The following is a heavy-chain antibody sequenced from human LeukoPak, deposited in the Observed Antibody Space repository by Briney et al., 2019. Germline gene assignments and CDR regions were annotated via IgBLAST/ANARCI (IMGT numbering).Heavy chain of an antibody. J-gene: IGHJ4*02. D-gene: IGHD7-27*01. CDR1: GFTFSSYA. Sequence: GGSLRLSCAASGFTFSSYAMSWVRQAPGKGLEWVSAISGSGGSTYYADSVKGRFTISRDNSKNTLYPQMNSLRAEDTAVYYCAKVTNWDFLFPRYYFDYWGQGTLVTVSS. CDR2: ISGSGGST. V-gene: IGHV3-23*01. CDR3: AKVTNWDFLFPRYYFDY.